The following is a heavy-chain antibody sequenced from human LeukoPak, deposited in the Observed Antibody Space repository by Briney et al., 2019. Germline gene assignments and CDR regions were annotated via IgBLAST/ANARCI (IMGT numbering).Heavy chain of an antibody. V-gene: IGHV4-30-2*01. D-gene: IGHD2-21*01. Sequence: SETLSLTCAVSGGSISSGGYSWSWIRQPPGKGLEWIGYIYHSGSTNYNPSLKSRVTISVDTSKNQFSLKLSSVTAADTAVYYCVIPPPFDYWGQGTLVTVSS. CDR3: VIPPPFDY. J-gene: IGHJ4*02. CDR2: IYHSGST. CDR1: GGSISSGGYS.